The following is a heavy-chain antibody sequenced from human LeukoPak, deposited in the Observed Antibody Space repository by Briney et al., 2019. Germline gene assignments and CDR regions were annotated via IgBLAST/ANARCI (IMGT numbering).Heavy chain of an antibody. Sequence: ASVKVSCKASGYTFISYDINWVRQATGQGLEWMGSMNPNNVHTENAQKFEGRITMTRDTSINTAYMELSGLRSEDTAVYYCARALSFNIVRGLIDFWGQGTLVTVSS. CDR2: MNPNNVHT. V-gene: IGHV1-8*01. D-gene: IGHD3-10*01. CDR3: ARALSFNIVRGLIDF. CDR1: GYTFISYD. J-gene: IGHJ4*02.